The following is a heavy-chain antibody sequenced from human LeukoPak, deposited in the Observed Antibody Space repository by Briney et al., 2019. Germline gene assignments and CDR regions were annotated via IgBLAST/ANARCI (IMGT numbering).Heavy chain of an antibody. J-gene: IGHJ4*02. CDR2: IYYSGST. D-gene: IGHD1-26*01. CDR3: ARRKWVSRTLRGEFDY. Sequence: SETLSLTCTVSGGSISSSSYYWGWIRQPPGKGLEWIGSIYYSGSTYYNPSLKSRVTISVDTSKNQFSLKLSSVTAADTAVYYCARRKWVSRTLRGEFDYWGQGTLVTVSS. CDR1: GGSISSSSYY. V-gene: IGHV4-39*01.